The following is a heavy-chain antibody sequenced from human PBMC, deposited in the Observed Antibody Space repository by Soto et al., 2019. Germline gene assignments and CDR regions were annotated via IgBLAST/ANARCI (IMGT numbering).Heavy chain of an antibody. J-gene: IGHJ4*02. CDR3: ARLTHGGLEH. D-gene: IGHD3-16*01. CDR2: IYPGDSDT. Sequence: PGESLQISCKGSGYSFTSYWIACERQMPGKGLEWVGIIYPGDSDTRYSQSFQGQVTISADKSTTTAYLQWSTLKASDTAMFYCARLTHGGLEHWGKGTLVTVSS. CDR1: GYSFTSYW. V-gene: IGHV5-51*01.